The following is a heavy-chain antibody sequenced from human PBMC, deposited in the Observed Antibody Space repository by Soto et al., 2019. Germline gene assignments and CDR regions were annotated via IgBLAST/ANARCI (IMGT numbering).Heavy chain of an antibody. CDR1: GYRFSSSW. J-gene: IGHJ4*02. D-gene: IGHD6-25*01. CDR2: VYPSDSDV. CDR3: TKRATEPFDT. V-gene: IGHV5-51*01. Sequence: CESLKISCQGTGYRFSSSWIGWVRQKPGKGLEWLGNVYPSDSDVRYSPAFEGQVTISADNSINTAYLQLLTLKASDTAIYYCTKRATEPFDTWGRGTGLTVSS.